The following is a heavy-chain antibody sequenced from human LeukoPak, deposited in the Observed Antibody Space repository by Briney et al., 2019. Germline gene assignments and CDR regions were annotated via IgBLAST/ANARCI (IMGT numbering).Heavy chain of an antibody. CDR1: GFTVSSNY. D-gene: IGHD3-9*01. V-gene: IGHV3-7*01. J-gene: IGHJ4*02. CDR3: ARGKLRYFDWQPGDYFDY. CDR2: IKQDGSEK. Sequence: PGGSLRLSCAASGFTVSSNYMSWVRQAPGKGLEWVANIKQDGSEKYYVDSVKGRFTISRDNAKNSLYLQMNSLRAEDTAVYYCARGKLRYFDWQPGDYFDYWGQGTLVTVSS.